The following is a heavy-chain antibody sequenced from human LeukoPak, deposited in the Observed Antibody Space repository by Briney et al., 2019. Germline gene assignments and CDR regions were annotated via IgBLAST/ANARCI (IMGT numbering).Heavy chain of an antibody. D-gene: IGHD3-16*01. V-gene: IGHV3-30-3*01. Sequence: GGSLRLSCAASGFTFSNFAMHWVRQAPGKGLEWVAVISYDGDNEYYADSVKGQFTISRDNSKDRLYLQMNSLRPEDTAMYYCARVRGGRSWYYYGMDVWGRGTTVTVSS. CDR2: ISYDGDNE. CDR1: GFTFSNFA. CDR3: ARVRGGRSWYYYGMDV. J-gene: IGHJ6*02.